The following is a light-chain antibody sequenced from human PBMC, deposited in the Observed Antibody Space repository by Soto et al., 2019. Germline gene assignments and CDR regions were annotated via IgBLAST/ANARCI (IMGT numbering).Light chain of an antibody. CDR2: DNN. CDR3: HSYDGSLSGPV. Sequence: QPVLTQPPSVSGAPGQRVTISCTGSSSNIGAGYDVHWYQQLPGTAPKVLSYDNNNRPSGVPDRFSGSKSGTSASLAITGLQAEDEADYYCHSYDGSLSGPVFGGGTKLTVL. J-gene: IGLJ2*01. CDR1: SSNIGAGYD. V-gene: IGLV1-40*01.